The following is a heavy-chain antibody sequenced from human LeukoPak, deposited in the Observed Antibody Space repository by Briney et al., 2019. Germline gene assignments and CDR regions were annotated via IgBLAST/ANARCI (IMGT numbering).Heavy chain of an antibody. V-gene: IGHV3-23*01. CDR1: GITVSNYG. Sequence: PGGSLRLSCAASGITVSNYGMTWVRQAPGEGLEWVSAFSATDGSAQYADSVRGRFSISRDNSKNSLYLQMNSLGDEDTAVYFCAKARVAAAGTGAFDVWGQGTMVTVSS. CDR3: AKARVAAAGTGAFDV. J-gene: IGHJ3*01. D-gene: IGHD6-13*01. CDR2: FSATDGSA.